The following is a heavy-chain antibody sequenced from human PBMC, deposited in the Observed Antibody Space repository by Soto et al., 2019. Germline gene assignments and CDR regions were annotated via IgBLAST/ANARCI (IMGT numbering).Heavy chain of an antibody. CDR2: IYYSGST. Sequence: SDIPCLTCLVAAVSSGGGGCCRSLPRQHPGKGLEWIGYIYYSGSTYYNPSLKSRVTISVETSKNQFSLKLSSVTAADTAVYYGASIVVVKFGGMDVWRQRTTVTV. CDR3: ASIVVVKFGGMDV. D-gene: IGHD3-22*01. CDR1: AVSSGGGGCC. J-gene: IGHJ6*01. V-gene: IGHV4-31*03.